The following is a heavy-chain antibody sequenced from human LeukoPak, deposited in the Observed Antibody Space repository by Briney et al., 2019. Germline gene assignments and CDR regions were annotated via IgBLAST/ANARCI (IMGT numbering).Heavy chain of an antibody. Sequence: GGSLRLSYAASGFTFSSYAMHWVRQAPGKGLEWVAVISYDGSNKYYADSVKGRFTISRDNSKNTLYLQMNSLRAEDTAVYYCASAPYGDYDRYFDYWGQGTLVTVSS. CDR1: GFTFSSYA. J-gene: IGHJ4*02. D-gene: IGHD4-17*01. CDR3: ASAPYGDYDRYFDY. V-gene: IGHV3-30-3*01. CDR2: ISYDGSNK.